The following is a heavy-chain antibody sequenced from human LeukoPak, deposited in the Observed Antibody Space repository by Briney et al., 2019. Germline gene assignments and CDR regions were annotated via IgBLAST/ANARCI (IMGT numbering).Heavy chain of an antibody. Sequence: SETLSLTCTVSGGSISSYYWSWIRQPPGKGLEWIGYIYYSGSTNYNPSLKSRVTISVDTSKNQFSLKLSSATAADTAVYYCARHVYYYGMDVWGQGTTVTVSS. J-gene: IGHJ6*02. CDR2: IYYSGST. CDR3: ARHVYYYGMDV. V-gene: IGHV4-59*08. CDR1: GGSISSYY.